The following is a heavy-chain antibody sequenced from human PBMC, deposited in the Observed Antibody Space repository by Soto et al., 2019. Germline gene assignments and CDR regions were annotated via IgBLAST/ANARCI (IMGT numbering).Heavy chain of an antibody. CDR2: IYASGST. CDR1: GGSISSYH. CDR3: ARESGDNWDYEAS. Sequence: LSLTFTVSGGSISSYHWSWIRQPAGKGLEWIGRIYASGSTKYNPSLKSRVSLSIDTSKNQFFLKLSSVTAADSAVYFCARESGDNWDYEASWGQGTPVTVSS. V-gene: IGHV4-4*07. D-gene: IGHD1-7*01. J-gene: IGHJ4*02.